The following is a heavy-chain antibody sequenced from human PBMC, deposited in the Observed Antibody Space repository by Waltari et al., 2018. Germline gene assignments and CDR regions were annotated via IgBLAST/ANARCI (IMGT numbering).Heavy chain of an antibody. V-gene: IGHV3-53*01. Sequence: EVQLVESGGGLIQPGGSLRLSCAASGFTVSSNYMSWVRQAPGKGLEWVSVIYSGGSTYYADSVKGRFTISRDNSKNTLYLQMNSLRAEDTAVYYCAREGAYTTVTTADAFDIWGQGTMVTVSS. CDR3: AREGAYTTVTTADAFDI. J-gene: IGHJ3*02. D-gene: IGHD4-17*01. CDR2: IYSGGST. CDR1: GFTVSSNY.